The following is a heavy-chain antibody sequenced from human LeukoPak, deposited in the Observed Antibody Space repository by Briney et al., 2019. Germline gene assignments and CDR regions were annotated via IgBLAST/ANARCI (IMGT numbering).Heavy chain of an antibody. D-gene: IGHD6-13*01. CDR1: GFTVSSNY. J-gene: IGHJ4*02. Sequence: GGSLRLSCAASGFTVSSNYMSWVRQAPGKGLEWVSVIYSGGSTYYADSVKGRFTISRDNAKNSLYLQMNSLRAEDTAVYYCARETKGYSSSWYGTLYDYWGQGTLVTVSS. CDR2: IYSGGST. V-gene: IGHV3-66*01. CDR3: ARETKGYSSSWYGTLYDY.